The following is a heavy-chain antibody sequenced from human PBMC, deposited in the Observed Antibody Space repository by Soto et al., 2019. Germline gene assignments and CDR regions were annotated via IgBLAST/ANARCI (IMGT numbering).Heavy chain of an antibody. D-gene: IGHD3-16*01. V-gene: IGHV3-23*01. CDR2: ISGDGTRT. CDR1: GFNFYNYA. J-gene: IGHJ5*02. CDR3: VKDLRPNRGWFGP. Sequence: GGSLRLSRAASGFNFYNYAMTWVRQAPGKGLEWVSGISGDGTRTYYGDSVKGRFTISRDNSKNTVFLQMNSRRAEDTALYYCVKDLRPNRGWFGPWGQGTRVTVSS.